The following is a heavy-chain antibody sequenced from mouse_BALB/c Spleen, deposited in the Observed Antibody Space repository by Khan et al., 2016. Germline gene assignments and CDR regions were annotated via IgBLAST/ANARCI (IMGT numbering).Heavy chain of an antibody. V-gene: IGHV14-3*02. CDR3: GEGAY. CDR1: GFNIKDTY. CDR2: IDPANGNT. Sequence: VQLQQSGAELVKPGASVKLSCTASGFNIKDTYMHWVKQRPEQGLGWIGRIDPANGNTKYDPKFQGKATLTADTSSHTAYRQLSGLTAEDTAVDCCGEGAYWGQGTLVTVSA. J-gene: IGHJ3*01.